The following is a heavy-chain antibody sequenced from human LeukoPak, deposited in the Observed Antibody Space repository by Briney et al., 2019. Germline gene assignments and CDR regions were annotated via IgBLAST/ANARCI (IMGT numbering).Heavy chain of an antibody. CDR2: IKQDGSDK. V-gene: IGHV3-7*01. Sequence: SGGSLRLSCAASGFTFDDYGMSWVRQAPGKGLEWVANIKQDGSDKYYVDSVKGRFTISRDNAKNSLYLQMNSLRAEDTAVYYCAKEKTTGTYYVDYWGQGTLVTVSS. J-gene: IGHJ4*02. CDR3: AKEKTTGTYYVDY. CDR1: GFTFDDYG. D-gene: IGHD1-7*01.